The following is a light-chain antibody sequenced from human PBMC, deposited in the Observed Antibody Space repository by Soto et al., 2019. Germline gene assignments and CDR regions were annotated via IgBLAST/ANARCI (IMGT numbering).Light chain of an antibody. V-gene: IGKV3-15*01. CDR3: QQYNNWPLWT. Sequence: EIVATQSPATLSVSPRERATLYCRASQSVSSNLAWYQQKPGQAPRLLIYGASTRATGIPARFSGSGSGTEFTLTISSLQPEDFAVYYCQQYNNWPLWTFGQGTKVDI. CDR1: QSVSSN. J-gene: IGKJ1*01. CDR2: GAS.